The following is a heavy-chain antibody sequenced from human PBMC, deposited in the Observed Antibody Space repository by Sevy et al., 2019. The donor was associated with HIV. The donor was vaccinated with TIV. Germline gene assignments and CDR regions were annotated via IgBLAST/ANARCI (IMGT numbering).Heavy chain of an antibody. D-gene: IGHD4-17*01. Sequence: ASVKVSCKASGYTFTSYYMHWVRQAPGQGLEWMGIINPSGGSTSYAQKFQGRVTMTRDTSTSTVYMELSSLRSEDTAVYYCALEATVSTNPSLLSTYWYFDLWGRGTLVTVSS. CDR2: INPSGGST. CDR3: ALEATVSTNPSLLSTYWYFDL. J-gene: IGHJ2*01. V-gene: IGHV1-46*03. CDR1: GYTFTSYY.